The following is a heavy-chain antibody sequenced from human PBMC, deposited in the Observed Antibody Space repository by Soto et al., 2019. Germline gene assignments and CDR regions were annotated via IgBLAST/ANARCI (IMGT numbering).Heavy chain of an antibody. CDR2: ISGSGGTT. D-gene: IGHD3-3*01. Sequence: GGSLRLSCAASGFTFSFYGMTWVRQAPGKGLEWVSTISGSGGTTYYSESVKGRFTISRDNSKNTVYLQMNSLRAEDRAVYYCAKVDYYDDASGFYYLDYWGQGTLVTVSS. CDR3: AKVDYYDDASGFYYLDY. CDR1: GFTFSFYG. V-gene: IGHV3-23*01. J-gene: IGHJ4*02.